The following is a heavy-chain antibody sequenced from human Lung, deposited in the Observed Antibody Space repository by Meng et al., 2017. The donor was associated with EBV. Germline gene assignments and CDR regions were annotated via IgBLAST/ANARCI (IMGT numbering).Heavy chain of an antibody. V-gene: IGHV4-30-4*01. J-gene: IGHJ4*02. CDR1: GGSIGSGDYS. CDR2: IYYSGST. D-gene: IGHD2-15*01. Sequence: QVQLQEAGPGLVKPSQTPSLTRTVAGGSIGSGDYSWSWCRQPPGKGLEWIGYIYYSGSTYYNPSLKSRVTISVDTSKNQFSLKLSSVTAADTAVYYCAREWCSGGSCYPDYWGQGTLVTVSS. CDR3: AREWCSGGSCYPDY.